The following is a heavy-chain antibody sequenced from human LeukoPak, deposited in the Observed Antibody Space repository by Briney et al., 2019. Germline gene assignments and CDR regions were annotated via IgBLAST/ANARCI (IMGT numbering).Heavy chain of an antibody. V-gene: IGHV4-30-4*08. J-gene: IGHJ3*02. CDR1: GDSISSRDYY. D-gene: IGHD3-10*01. CDR3: ARAPYYGSGSDAFDI. Sequence: SETLSLTCSVSGDSISSRDYYWSWIRQPPGKGLEWIGYIYYSGSTSYNPSLKSRVTISVDKSKNQFSLKLSSVTAADTAVYYCARAPYYGSGSDAFDIWGQGTMVTVSS. CDR2: IYYSGST.